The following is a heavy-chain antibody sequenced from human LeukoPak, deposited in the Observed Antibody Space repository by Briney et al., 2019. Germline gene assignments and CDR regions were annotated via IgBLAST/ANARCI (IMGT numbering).Heavy chain of an antibody. CDR1: GFTFSSYT. V-gene: IGHV3-21*01. Sequence: PGGSLRLSCAASGFTFSSYTMNWVRQAPGKGLEWVSSISGSSSFISYADSVKGRFTISRDNAKNSLYLQMNSLRAEDTAMYYCAREAPYSSTWDFSNYWGQGTLVTVSS. CDR2: ISGSSSFI. J-gene: IGHJ4*02. D-gene: IGHD6-13*01. CDR3: AREAPYSSTWDFSNY.